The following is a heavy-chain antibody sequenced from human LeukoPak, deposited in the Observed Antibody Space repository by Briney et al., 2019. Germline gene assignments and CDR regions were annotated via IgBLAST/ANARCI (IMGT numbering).Heavy chain of an antibody. CDR1: GGSISKYY. Sequence: PSETLSLTCTVSGGSISKYYWTWIRQPPGKGLEWIGYIYYSGTTNYNPSLRSRVTISVDTSKNQFSLKLNSVTAADTAVYYCARGGGVVPAAKTFDYSGQGTLVTVSS. V-gene: IGHV4-59*08. CDR3: ARGGGVVPAAKTFDY. D-gene: IGHD2-2*01. CDR2: IYYSGTT. J-gene: IGHJ4*02.